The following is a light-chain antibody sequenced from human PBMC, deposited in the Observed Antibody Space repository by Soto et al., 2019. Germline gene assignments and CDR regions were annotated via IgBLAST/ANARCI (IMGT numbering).Light chain of an antibody. V-gene: IGKV3D-15*01. J-gene: IGKJ5*01. CDR3: QQYHNWPIT. Sequence: EIVLTQSPATLSLSPGERATLSCRASQSVSGFLAWFQQKPGQAPRLIIYDASKRATGIPARFSGSGSGTEFTLTISSLQSEDFAVYYCQQYHNWPITLGQGTRLEIK. CDR1: QSVSGF. CDR2: DAS.